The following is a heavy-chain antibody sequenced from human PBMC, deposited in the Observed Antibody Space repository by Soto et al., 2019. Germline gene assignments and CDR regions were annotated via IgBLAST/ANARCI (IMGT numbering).Heavy chain of an antibody. Sequence: SETLSLTCAVYGGSFSGYYWSWIRQPPGKGLEWIGEINHSGSTNYNPSLKSRVTISVDTSKNQFSLKLSSVTAADTAVYYCARKRNYYYYYMDVWGKGTTVTVSS. V-gene: IGHV4-34*01. CDR2: INHSGST. CDR3: ARKRNYYYYYMDV. J-gene: IGHJ6*03. CDR1: GGSFSGYY.